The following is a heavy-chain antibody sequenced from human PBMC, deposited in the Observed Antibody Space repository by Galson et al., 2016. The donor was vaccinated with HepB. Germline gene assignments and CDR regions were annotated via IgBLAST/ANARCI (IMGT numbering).Heavy chain of an antibody. V-gene: IGHV1-46*01. CDR1: GYTFTSYQ. Sequence: SVKVSCKASGYTFTSYQTHWVRQAPGQGLEWMGIINPTGGSTIYAEKFQGRLTMTRDKSTSTFYMDLSSLRSEDTAVYYCAKCRAGLGFGMDVWGQGTTVTVSS. CDR2: INPTGGST. J-gene: IGHJ6*02. D-gene: IGHD1-26*01. CDR3: AKCRAGLGFGMDV.